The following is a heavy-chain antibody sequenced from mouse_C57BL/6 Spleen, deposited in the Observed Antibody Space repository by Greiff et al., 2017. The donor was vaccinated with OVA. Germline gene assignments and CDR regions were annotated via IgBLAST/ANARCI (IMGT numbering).Heavy chain of an antibody. Sequence: EVKLMESGAGLVKPGGSLKLSCAASGYTFSDYGMHWVRQEPAKGLEWVAYISSGSSTNYYAATVKGRFTIPRDNSKNTLFLHMTSLTSEDTARYYCANMIRNAMDYWGQGTSVTVSS. J-gene: IGHJ4*01. CDR1: GYTFSDYG. V-gene: IGHV5-17*01. CDR3: ANMIRNAMDY. CDR2: ISSGSSTN. D-gene: IGHD2-4*01.